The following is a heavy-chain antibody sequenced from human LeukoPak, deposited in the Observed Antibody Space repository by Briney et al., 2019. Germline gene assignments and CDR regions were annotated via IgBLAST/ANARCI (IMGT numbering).Heavy chain of an antibody. J-gene: IGHJ6*02. V-gene: IGHV3-23*01. CDR2: ASGGGGST. CDR1: GFTFSSYA. CDR3: AKASLNEYGPNYYYGMDV. Sequence: GGSLRLSCAASGFTFSSYAMSWVRQAPGKGLEWVSAASGGGGSTDYADSVKGRFTISRDNSKNTVYLQMTSLRAEDTAVYYCAKASLNEYGPNYYYGMDVWGQGTTVTVSS. D-gene: IGHD1-1*01.